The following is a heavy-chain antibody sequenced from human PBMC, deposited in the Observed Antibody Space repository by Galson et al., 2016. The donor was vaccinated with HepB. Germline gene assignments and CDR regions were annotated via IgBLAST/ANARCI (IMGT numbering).Heavy chain of an antibody. J-gene: IGHJ4*02. V-gene: IGHV3-23*01. Sequence: SLRLSCAASRFTFSNFGMNWFRQAPGKGLEWVSGVSDTGTTYYANYVRARFTISRDKSKTTVYLQMDGLSAEDTAVYYCAREWELGGYFDYWGQGTLVTVSS. CDR1: RFTFSNFG. D-gene: IGHD1-26*01. CDR2: VSDTGTT. CDR3: AREWELGGYFDY.